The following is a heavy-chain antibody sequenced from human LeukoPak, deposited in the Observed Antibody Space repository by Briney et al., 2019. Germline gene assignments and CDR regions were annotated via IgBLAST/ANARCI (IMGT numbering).Heavy chain of an antibody. J-gene: IGHJ4*02. CDR3: AKDGPSNTPGY. CDR2: ISAGGGST. D-gene: IGHD2-2*01. V-gene: IGHV3-23*01. CDR1: EFTFSSYV. Sequence: GGSLRLFCAASEFTFSSYVMSWVRQAPGKGLEWGSPISAGGGSTFYADSVKGRFTISRDNSKNTLYLQMNILRAEHTAVYYCAKDGPSNTPGYWGQGTLVTVSS.